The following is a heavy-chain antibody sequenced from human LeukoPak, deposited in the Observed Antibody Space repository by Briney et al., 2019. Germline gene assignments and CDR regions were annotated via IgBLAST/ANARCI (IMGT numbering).Heavy chain of an antibody. J-gene: IGHJ4*02. Sequence: SETLSLTCTVSGGSISSSSYYWGWIRQPPGKGLEWVGSIYYSGSTYYNPSLKNRVTISVDRSKNQFSLKLSSVTAADTAVYYCARDSHCTNGVCYPDYWGQGTLVTVSS. V-gene: IGHV4-39*07. CDR3: ARDSHCTNGVCYPDY. D-gene: IGHD2-8*01. CDR2: IYYSGST. CDR1: GGSISSSSYY.